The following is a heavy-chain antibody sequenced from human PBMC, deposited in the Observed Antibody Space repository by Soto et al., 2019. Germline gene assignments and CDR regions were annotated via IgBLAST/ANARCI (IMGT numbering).Heavy chain of an antibody. CDR1: GGTFSSYA. J-gene: IGHJ3*02. Sequence: SVKVSCKASGGTFSSYAISWVRQAPGQGLEWMGGIIPIFGTANYAQKFQGRVTITADESTSTAYMELSSLRSEDTAVYYCVRGRYSSSPHDAFDIWGQGTMVTVSS. V-gene: IGHV1-69*13. CDR2: IIPIFGTA. D-gene: IGHD6-6*01. CDR3: VRGRYSSSPHDAFDI.